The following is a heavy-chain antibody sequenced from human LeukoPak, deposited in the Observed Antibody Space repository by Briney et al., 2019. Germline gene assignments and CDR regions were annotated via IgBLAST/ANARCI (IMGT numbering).Heavy chain of an antibody. V-gene: IGHV3-30*03. CDR3: ARGCGSGWGKDY. J-gene: IGHJ4*02. CDR2: MSYGGQNE. D-gene: IGHD6-19*01. Sequence: GGSLRLSCAASGLTFSGYDMHWVRQAPGKGPEWVAVMSYGGQNERYADSVKGRFTVSRDNPKNTVYLEMNSLRLEDTAVYYCARGCGSGWGKDYWGQGTLVTVSS. CDR1: GLTFSGYD.